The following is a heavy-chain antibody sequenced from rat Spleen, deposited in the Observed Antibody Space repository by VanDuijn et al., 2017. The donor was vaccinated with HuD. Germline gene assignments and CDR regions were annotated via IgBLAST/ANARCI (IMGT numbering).Heavy chain of an antibody. D-gene: IGHD1-12*01. V-gene: IGHV5-25*01. Sequence: EVQLVESGGGLVQPGGSLKLSCAASGFTFSDYNMAWVRQAPKKGLEWVASISPSGGSTYYRDSVKGRFTTSRDNAKSTLYLQMNNPRTEDTATYYCARGYYVAFAYWGQGTQVTVSS. CDR1: GFTFSDYN. CDR2: ISPSGGST. J-gene: IGHJ3*01. CDR3: ARGYYVAFAY.